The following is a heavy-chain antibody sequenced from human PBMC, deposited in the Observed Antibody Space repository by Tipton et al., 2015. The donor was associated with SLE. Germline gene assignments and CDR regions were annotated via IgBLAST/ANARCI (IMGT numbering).Heavy chain of an antibody. J-gene: IGHJ4*02. CDR2: INHSGST. CDR3: ARGIAAFPHY. D-gene: IGHD6-13*01. Sequence: TLSLTCAVYGGSFSGYYWSWIRQPPGKGLEWIGEINHSGSTNYNPSLKSRVTISVDTPKNQFSLKLSSVTAADTAVYYCARGIAAFPHYWGQGTLVTVSS. V-gene: IGHV4-34*01. CDR1: GGSFSGYY.